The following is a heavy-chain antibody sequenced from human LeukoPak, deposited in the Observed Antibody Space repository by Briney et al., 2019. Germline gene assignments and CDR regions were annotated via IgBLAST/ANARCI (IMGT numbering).Heavy chain of an antibody. CDR3: ARISSDSISYYDH. D-gene: IGHD3-22*01. Sequence: GGSLRLSCAASGFTSDDFGMHWVRQAPGKGLVWVSRINSEGSTISYADSVKGRFTISRDNAKNTLFLQMNSLRAEDTAVYYCARISSDSISYYDHWGQGTLVIVSS. V-gene: IGHV3-74*01. CDR2: INSEGSTI. CDR1: GFTSDDFG. J-gene: IGHJ4*02.